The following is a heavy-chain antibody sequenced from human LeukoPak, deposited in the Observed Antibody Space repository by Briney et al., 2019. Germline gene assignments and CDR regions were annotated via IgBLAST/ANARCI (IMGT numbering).Heavy chain of an antibody. V-gene: IGHV3-23*01. CDR2: ISGSGGST. D-gene: IGHD4-17*01. CDR1: GFPFSSFV. Sequence: TGGSLRLSCAASGFPFSSFVMNWVRQAPGKGLEWVSAISGSGGSTYYADSVKGRFTISRDNSKNTLYLQMNSLSAEDTAVYYCANLISGSTVTSGYFDYWGQGTLVTVSS. J-gene: IGHJ4*02. CDR3: ANLISGSTVTSGYFDY.